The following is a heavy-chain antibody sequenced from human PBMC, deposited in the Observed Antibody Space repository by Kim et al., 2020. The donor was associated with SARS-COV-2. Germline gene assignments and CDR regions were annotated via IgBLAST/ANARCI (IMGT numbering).Heavy chain of an antibody. J-gene: IGHJ3*02. V-gene: IGHV3-30*01. CDR3: ARPRGGSYADAFDI. Sequence: PDTVKGRFTISGDNAMNALYLQMNSLEAEDTAVYYCARPRGGSYADAFDIWGQGTMVTVSS. D-gene: IGHD1-26*01.